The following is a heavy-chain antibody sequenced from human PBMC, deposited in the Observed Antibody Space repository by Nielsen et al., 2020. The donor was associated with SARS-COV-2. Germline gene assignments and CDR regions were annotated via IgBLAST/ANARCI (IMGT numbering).Heavy chain of an antibody. Sequence: SETLSLTCTVSGGSISSGGYHWSWIRQHPGKGLEWIGYIYYLGNTYYSPSLKSRLNISVDTSKNQFSLKVNSATAADTAVYYCARGRWGPSRLLKYYFYAMDVWGEGTTVTVSS. J-gene: IGHJ6*02. CDR2: IYYLGNT. CDR3: ARGRWGPSRLLKYYFYAMDV. CDR1: GGSISSGGYH. D-gene: IGHD7-27*01. V-gene: IGHV4-31*03.